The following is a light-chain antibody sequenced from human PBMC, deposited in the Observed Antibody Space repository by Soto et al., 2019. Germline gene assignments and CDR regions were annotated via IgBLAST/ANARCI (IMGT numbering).Light chain of an antibody. Sequence: DILMTQSPLSLPVTLGQPASISCRSNQSVVYTDGNAYLNWFQQRPGQSPRRLIYRVSNRDSGVPDRFSGSGSGTDFTLKISWVEAEDVAIYYCMQSTYWPITFGQGTRLEIK. CDR3: MQSTYWPIT. CDR1: QSVVYTDGNAY. CDR2: RVS. J-gene: IGKJ5*01. V-gene: IGKV2-30*01.